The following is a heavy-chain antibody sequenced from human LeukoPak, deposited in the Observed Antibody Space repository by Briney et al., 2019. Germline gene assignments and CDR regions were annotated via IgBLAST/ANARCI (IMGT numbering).Heavy chain of an antibody. V-gene: IGHV1-18*04. J-gene: IGHJ6*03. Sequence: ASVKVSCKASGYTFTGYYIHWVRQAPGQGLEWMGWISAYNGNTNYAQKLQGRVTMTTDTSTSTAYMELRSLRSDDTAVYYCARETNYYYYMDVWGKGTTVTISS. CDR2: ISAYNGNT. CDR1: GYTFTGYY. CDR3: ARETNYYYYMDV.